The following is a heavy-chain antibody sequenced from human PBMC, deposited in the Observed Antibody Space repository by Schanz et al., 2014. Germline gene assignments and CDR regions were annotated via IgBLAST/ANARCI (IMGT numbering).Heavy chain of an antibody. CDR1: GFNFGSYA. D-gene: IGHD6-19*01. J-gene: IGHJ3*02. CDR3: AKCIGWYGRCAFDI. CDR2: IYSGGST. V-gene: IGHV3-23*03. Sequence: EVQLLESGGGLVQPGGSLRLSCAASGFNFGSYAMSWVRQAPGKGLEWVAVIYSGGSTFYTDSVKGRFTISRDNSKNTLYLQMNSLIAEDTAVYYCAKCIGWYGRCAFDIWGQGTMVTVSS.